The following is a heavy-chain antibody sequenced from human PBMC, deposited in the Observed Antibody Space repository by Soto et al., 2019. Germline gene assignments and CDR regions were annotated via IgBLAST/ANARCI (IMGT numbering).Heavy chain of an antibody. CDR2: MYNTGST. Sequence: SETLSLTCTVSGGSISSYYWSWIRQPPGKGLEWIGYMYNTGSTIYNPSLKSRVTISVDTSKNQFSLKLNSVTAADTAVYYCARDLWGYCGADCYPLDVWGQGTTVPVSS. V-gene: IGHV4-59*01. D-gene: IGHD2-21*02. J-gene: IGHJ6*02. CDR3: ARDLWGYCGADCYPLDV. CDR1: GGSISSYY.